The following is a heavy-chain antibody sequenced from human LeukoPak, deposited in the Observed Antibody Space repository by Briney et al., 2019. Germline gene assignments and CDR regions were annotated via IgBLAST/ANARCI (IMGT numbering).Heavy chain of an antibody. Sequence: GGSLRLSCAASGFTFSTFAMIWVRQPPGKGLEWVSSIFPSGGEIHYADSVRGRFTISRDNSKSTLSLQMNSLRAEDTAVYYCAKDPDCTSGICYTFFDYWGQGTLVTVSS. CDR3: AKDPDCTSGICYTFFDY. CDR2: IFPSGGEI. CDR1: GFTFSTFA. J-gene: IGHJ4*02. D-gene: IGHD2-8*01. V-gene: IGHV3-23*01.